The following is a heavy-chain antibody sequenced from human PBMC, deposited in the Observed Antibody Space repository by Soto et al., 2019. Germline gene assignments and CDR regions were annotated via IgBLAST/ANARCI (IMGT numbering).Heavy chain of an antibody. Sequence: QVQLVESGGGVVQPGRSLRLSCAASGFTFSSYGMHWVRQAPGKGLEWVAVISYDGSNKYYADSVKGRFTISRDNSKNRXYLQMNSLRAEDTAVYYCAKGTADYDILTGYGMDVWGQGTTVTVSS. CDR2: ISYDGSNK. D-gene: IGHD3-9*01. CDR3: AKGTADYDILTGYGMDV. J-gene: IGHJ6*02. CDR1: GFTFSSYG. V-gene: IGHV3-30*18.